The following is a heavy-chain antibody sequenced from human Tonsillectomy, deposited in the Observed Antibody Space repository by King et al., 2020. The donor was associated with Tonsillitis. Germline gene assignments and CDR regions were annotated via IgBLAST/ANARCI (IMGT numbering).Heavy chain of an antibody. V-gene: IGHV3-7*01. CDR2: IKQDGSEK. Sequence: VQLVESGGGLVQPGGSLRLSCAASGFTFSSYWMSWVRQAPGKGLEWVANIKQDGSEKYYVDSVKGRFTISRDNAKNSLYLQMNSLRAEDTAVYYCAFNYYYYSSGYYSYYFDYWGQGTLVTVSS. CDR1: GFTFSSYW. CDR3: AFNYYYYSSGYYSYYFDY. D-gene: IGHD3-22*01. J-gene: IGHJ4*02.